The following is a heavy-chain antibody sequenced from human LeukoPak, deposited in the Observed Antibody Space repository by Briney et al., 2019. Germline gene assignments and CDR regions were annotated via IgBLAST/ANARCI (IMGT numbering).Heavy chain of an antibody. CDR2: ISASGDVT. J-gene: IGHJ4*02. CDR3: ARDPLGAPHFDS. Sequence: GGSLRLSCAASGFTFSKFPMGWVRQAPGRGLEWVSAISASGDVTFYADSLRGRFTISRDNSKSTLYLQMNGLRAEDTAVYYCARDPLGAPHFDSWGQGTLVTVSS. D-gene: IGHD1-26*01. CDR1: GFTFSKFP. V-gene: IGHV3-23*01.